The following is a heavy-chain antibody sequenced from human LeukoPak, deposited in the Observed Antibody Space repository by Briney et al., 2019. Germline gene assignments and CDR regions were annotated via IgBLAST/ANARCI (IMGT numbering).Heavy chain of an antibody. V-gene: IGHV3-23*01. CDR1: GFTFSSYA. Sequence: GGSLRLSCAASGFTFSSYAMSWVRRAPGKGLEWVSAISVSDGSTYYADSVKGRFTISRDNSKNTLYLQINSLRAEDTAVYYCAKASSSNWNYVYFHSWGQGTLVTVSS. CDR3: AKASSSNWNYVYFHS. D-gene: IGHD1-7*01. J-gene: IGHJ4*02. CDR2: ISVSDGST.